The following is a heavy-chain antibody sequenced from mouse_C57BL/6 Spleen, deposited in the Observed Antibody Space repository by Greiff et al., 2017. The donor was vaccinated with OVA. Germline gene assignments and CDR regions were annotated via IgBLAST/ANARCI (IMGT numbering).Heavy chain of an antibody. CDR1: GYSITSGYY. CDR3: AREGVDAMDY. CDR2: ISYDGSN. Sequence: EVKLEESGPGLVKPSQSLSLTCSVTGYSITSGYYWNWIRQFPGNKLEWMGYISYDGSNNYNPSLKNRISITRDTSKNQFCLKLNSVTTEDTATYYCAREGVDAMDYWGQGTSVTVSS. J-gene: IGHJ4*01. V-gene: IGHV3-6*01.